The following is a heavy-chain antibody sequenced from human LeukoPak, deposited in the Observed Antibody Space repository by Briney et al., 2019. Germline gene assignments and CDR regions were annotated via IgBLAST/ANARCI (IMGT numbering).Heavy chain of an antibody. CDR3: ARDDPYYYDSSGS. Sequence: ASVKVSCKASGYTFTGYYMHWVRQAPGQGLEWMGRINPNSGGTNYAQKFQGRVTMTRDTSISTAYMEPSRLRSDDTAVYYCARDDPYYYDSSGSWGQGTLVTVSS. J-gene: IGHJ5*02. V-gene: IGHV1-2*06. CDR1: GYTFTGYY. D-gene: IGHD3-22*01. CDR2: INPNSGGT.